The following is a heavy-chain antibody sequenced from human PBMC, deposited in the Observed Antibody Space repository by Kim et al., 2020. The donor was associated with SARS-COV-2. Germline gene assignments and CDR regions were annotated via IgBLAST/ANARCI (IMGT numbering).Heavy chain of an antibody. CDR2: IYYSGST. D-gene: IGHD3-3*01. J-gene: IGHJ6*03. CDR3: ARVGGGGYYTHYYYMDV. Sequence: SETLSLTCTVSGGSISSYYWSWIRQPPGKGLEWIGYIYYSGSTNYNPSLKSRVTISVDTSKNQFSLKLSSVTAADTAVYYCARVGGGGYYTHYYYMDVWGKGTTVTVSS. V-gene: IGHV4-59*01. CDR1: GGSISSYY.